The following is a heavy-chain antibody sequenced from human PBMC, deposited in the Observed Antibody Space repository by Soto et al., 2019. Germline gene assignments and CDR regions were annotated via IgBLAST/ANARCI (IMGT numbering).Heavy chain of an antibody. D-gene: IGHD2-2*01. CDR2: ISGGGDRT. Sequence: EVQLLESGGGLVQPGGSLRLSCVGSGFTFINYAMNWVRQTPGKGLVWVSTISGGGDRTFDADTVKVRFTISRDNSKNTVNLQMNSLRADDTAVYYCARKVLGSTSRPDWWYFDLWGRGTLVTVSS. J-gene: IGHJ2*01. CDR3: ARKVLGSTSRPDWWYFDL. V-gene: IGHV3-23*01. CDR1: GFTFINYA.